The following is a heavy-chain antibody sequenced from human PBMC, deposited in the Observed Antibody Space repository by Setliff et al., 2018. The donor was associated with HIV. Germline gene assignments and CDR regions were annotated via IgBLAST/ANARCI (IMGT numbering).Heavy chain of an antibody. CDR3: ARGVGAAGDY. CDR2: MDPSSAAT. CDR1: GYTFTSKH. V-gene: IGHV1-8*01. J-gene: IGHJ4*02. D-gene: IGHD1-26*01. Sequence: GASVKVSCKASGYTFTSKHINWVRQATGQGLEWLGWMDPSSAATGYAQKFQGRVTLTRDTSINTAYMELSSLTSDDTAVYYCARGVGAAGDYWGQGTKVTVSS.